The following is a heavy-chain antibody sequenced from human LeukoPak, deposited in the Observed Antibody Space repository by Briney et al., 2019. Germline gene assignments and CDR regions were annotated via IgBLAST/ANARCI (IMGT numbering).Heavy chain of an antibody. D-gene: IGHD3-10*01. CDR1: GGTFISYA. V-gene: IGHV1-69*06. Sequence: ASVNVSFMASGGTFISYAISWVRQAPGQGLEWMGGIIPIFGTANYAQKFQGRVTITADKSTSTAYMELSGLRSEDTAVYYCARGDYYGSGSYAYAFDIWGQGTMVTVSS. CDR2: IIPIFGTA. J-gene: IGHJ3*02. CDR3: ARGDYYGSGSYAYAFDI.